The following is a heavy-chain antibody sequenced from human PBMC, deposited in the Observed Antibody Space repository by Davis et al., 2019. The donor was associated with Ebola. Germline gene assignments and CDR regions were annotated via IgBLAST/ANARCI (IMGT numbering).Heavy chain of an antibody. CDR3: ARGAFGELSLGWFDP. CDR2: IYYIGKT. D-gene: IGHD3-10*01. J-gene: IGHJ5*02. V-gene: IGHV4-59*12. CDR1: GGSISTFY. Sequence: MPSETLSLTCTVSGGSISTFYWSWIRQPPGKGLEWIGYIYYIGKTNYNPSLESRVTISVDTSKNQISLRLRSVTAADTAVYYCARGAFGELSLGWFDPWGQGTLVTVSS.